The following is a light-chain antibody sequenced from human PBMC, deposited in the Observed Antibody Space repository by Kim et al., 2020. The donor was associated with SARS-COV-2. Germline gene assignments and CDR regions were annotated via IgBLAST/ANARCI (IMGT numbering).Light chain of an antibody. CDR2: AAS. J-gene: IGKJ3*01. Sequence: DIQMTQSPSSLSASVGDRVTITCRTSQSISSHLNWYHQKPGRAPKLLIYAASTLQGGVPSRFSGIGSETDFTLTISSLQPEDFGTYFCQQSYITPFTFGPGTKVDIK. CDR3: QQSYITPFT. V-gene: IGKV1-39*01. CDR1: QSISSH.